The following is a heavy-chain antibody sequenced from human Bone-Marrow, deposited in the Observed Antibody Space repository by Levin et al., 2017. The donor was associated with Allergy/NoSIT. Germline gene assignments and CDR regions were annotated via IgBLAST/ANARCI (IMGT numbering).Heavy chain of an antibody. D-gene: IGHD2-21*02. CDR2: ISHDGNNR. J-gene: IGHJ6*02. Sequence: GGSLRLSCAASGFTFITNAMHWVRQAPGKGLEWVAVISHDGNNRQYAGSVKGRFTISRDNSKNTVYLQMNSLRDEDTAVYYCARVSPATAVFYGMDVWGQGTTVTVSS. CDR1: GFTFITNA. CDR3: ARVSPATAVFYGMDV. V-gene: IGHV3-30*04.